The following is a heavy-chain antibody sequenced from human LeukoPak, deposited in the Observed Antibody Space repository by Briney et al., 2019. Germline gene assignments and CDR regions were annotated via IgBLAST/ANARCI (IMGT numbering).Heavy chain of an antibody. CDR1: GYTLTELS. J-gene: IGHJ6*04. V-gene: IGHV1-24*01. CDR3: ATALPGGHYYYGMDV. Sequence: ASVKVSCKVSGYTLTELSMHWVRQAPGKGLEWMGGFDPEDGETIHAQKFQGRVTMTEDTSTDTAYMELSSLRSEDTAVYYCATALPGGHYYYGMDVWGKGTTVTVSS. CDR2: FDPEDGET. D-gene: IGHD3-16*01.